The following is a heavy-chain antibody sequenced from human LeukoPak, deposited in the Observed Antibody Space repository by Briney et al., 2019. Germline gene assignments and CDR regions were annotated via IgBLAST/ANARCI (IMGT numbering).Heavy chain of an antibody. D-gene: IGHD5-24*01. Sequence: GGSLRLSCAASGFTVSSNYMSWVRQAPGKGLEWGSVIYSGGSTYYADSVKGRFTISRDNSKNTLYLQMNSLRAEDTAVYYCARYGRRDGYNFDYWGQRTLVTVSS. J-gene: IGHJ4*02. CDR3: ARYGRRDGYNFDY. CDR2: IYSGGST. V-gene: IGHV3-53*01. CDR1: GFTVSSNY.